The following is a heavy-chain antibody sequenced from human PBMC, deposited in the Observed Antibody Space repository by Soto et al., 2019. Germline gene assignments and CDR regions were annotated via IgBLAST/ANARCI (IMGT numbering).Heavy chain of an antibody. CDR2: IYYDGSNK. J-gene: IGHJ4*02. D-gene: IGHD1-26*01. Sequence: QVQLVESGGGVVQAGTSLRLSCAASGFSFDSHGMHWVRQAPGKGLEWVALIYYDGSNKYYGESVKGRFTISRDNSKNMLYLQMNSLRVEDTGVYYCAQNVGSYPSPPHYWGQGTLVTVSS. CDR3: AQNVGSYPSPPHY. CDR1: GFSFDSHG. V-gene: IGHV3-33*01.